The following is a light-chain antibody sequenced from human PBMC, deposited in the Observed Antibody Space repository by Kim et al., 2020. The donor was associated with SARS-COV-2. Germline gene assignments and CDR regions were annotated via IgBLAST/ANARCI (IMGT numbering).Light chain of an antibody. J-gene: IGLJ3*02. Sequence: TSTGNRNNVVKHGAVWVQQLQGHRPKLLFERKNNRPSGISERFSASRSGITASLTITGLQPEDEADYYCSTWDSSLRGWVFGGGTQLTVL. CDR3: STWDSSLRGWV. CDR1: RNNVVKHG. V-gene: IGLV10-54*01. CDR2: RKN.